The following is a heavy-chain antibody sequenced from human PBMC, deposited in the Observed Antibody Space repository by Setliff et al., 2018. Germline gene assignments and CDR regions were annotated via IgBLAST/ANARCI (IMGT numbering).Heavy chain of an antibody. CDR2: IHYGGFF. Sequence: SETLSLTCTVSGGSFRSSRYYWGWIRQPPGKGLEWIGNIHYGGFFWYSPSLKSRVTISVDTSKNQFSLKLSSVTAADTAVYYCARPSLGIGGGSRFDNWGQGTRVTISS. D-gene: IGHD3-10*01. V-gene: IGHV4-39*01. J-gene: IGHJ4*02. CDR3: ARPSLGIGGGSRFDN. CDR1: GGSFRSSRYY.